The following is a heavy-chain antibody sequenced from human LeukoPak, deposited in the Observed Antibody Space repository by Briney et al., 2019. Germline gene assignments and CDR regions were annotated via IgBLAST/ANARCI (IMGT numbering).Heavy chain of an antibody. J-gene: IGHJ4*02. CDR1: AFIFSGHW. Sequence: GGSLRLSCEGSAFIFSGHWMNWVRQTPGKGLEWVSAISGSGGSTYYADSVKGRFTISRDNSKNTLYLQMNSLRAEDTAVYYCAKAFEWFGELFSGTTNYWGQGTLVTVSS. CDR2: ISGSGGST. CDR3: AKAFEWFGELFSGTTNY. V-gene: IGHV3-23*01. D-gene: IGHD3-10*01.